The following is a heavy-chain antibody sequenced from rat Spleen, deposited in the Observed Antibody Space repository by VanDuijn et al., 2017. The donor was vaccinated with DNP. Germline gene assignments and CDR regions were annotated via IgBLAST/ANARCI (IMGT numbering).Heavy chain of an antibody. V-gene: IGHV2-43*01. CDR3: AELWVSDY. J-gene: IGHJ2*01. D-gene: IGHD1-7*01. CDR2: IWTGGTT. CDR1: GLSLTSYH. Sequence: QVQLKESGPGLVQPSQTLSLTCTVSGLSLTSYHISWVRQPPGKGLEWMGIIWTGGTTAYNSLLKSRLSITRDTSKSQVFLTMNSLQTDDTAVYFCAELWVSDYWGQGVMVTVSS.